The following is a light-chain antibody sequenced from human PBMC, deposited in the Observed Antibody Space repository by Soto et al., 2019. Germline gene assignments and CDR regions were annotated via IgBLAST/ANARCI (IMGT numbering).Light chain of an antibody. Sequence: EIVLTQSPAALSLSPGERATLSCRASQSVSRYLAWYQQKPGQAPRLLIYDASNRATGIPARFSGSGSGTYFTLTISRLEPEDFAVYYCQQRSNWPRTFGQGTKVESK. V-gene: IGKV3-11*01. CDR3: QQRSNWPRT. CDR1: QSVSRY. J-gene: IGKJ1*01. CDR2: DAS.